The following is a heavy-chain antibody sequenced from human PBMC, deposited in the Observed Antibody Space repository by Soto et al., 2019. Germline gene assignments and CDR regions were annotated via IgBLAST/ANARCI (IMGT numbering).Heavy chain of an antibody. CDR3: ARDRFGESPYYYGVDV. J-gene: IGHJ6*02. V-gene: IGHV4-59*01. Sequence: QVQLQESGPGLVKPSETLSLTCTVSGGSMSSYYWSWIRQPPGKGLEWIGYIYYFGSINYNPSLKSRVTISLDTSKKQFSLKLSSVTAADTAVYYCARDRFGESPYYYGVDVWGQGTTVTVSS. CDR2: IYYFGSI. CDR1: GGSMSSYY. D-gene: IGHD3-10*01.